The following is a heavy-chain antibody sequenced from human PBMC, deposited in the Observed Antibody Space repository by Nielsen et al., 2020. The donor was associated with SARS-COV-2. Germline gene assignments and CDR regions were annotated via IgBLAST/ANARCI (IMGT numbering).Heavy chain of an antibody. D-gene: IGHD1-26*01. J-gene: IGHJ4*02. CDR2: INGGDGNT. Sequence: ASVRVSYKASGYTFSHYSLHWVRQAPGQGLQWMGWINGGDGNTKYSQEFQGRLTITRDTSASTVYMALSSPRSEDTAIYYCASRIVAAFDFWGQGTLLAVSS. CDR3: ASRIVAAFDF. CDR1: GYTFSHYS. V-gene: IGHV1-3*01.